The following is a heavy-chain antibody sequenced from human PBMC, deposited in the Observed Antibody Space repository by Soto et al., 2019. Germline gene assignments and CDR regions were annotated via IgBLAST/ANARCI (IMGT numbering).Heavy chain of an antibody. CDR2: IIPIFGTA. V-gene: IGHV1-69*13. D-gene: IGHD3-22*01. Sequence: SVKVSCKASGGTFSSYSISWVRQAPGQGLEWMGGIIPIFGTANYAQKFQGRVTITADESTSTAYMELSSLRSEDTAVYYCARSVRAVITYYYYGMDVWGQGTTVTVSS. CDR3: ARSVRAVITYYYYGMDV. CDR1: GGTFSSYS. J-gene: IGHJ6*02.